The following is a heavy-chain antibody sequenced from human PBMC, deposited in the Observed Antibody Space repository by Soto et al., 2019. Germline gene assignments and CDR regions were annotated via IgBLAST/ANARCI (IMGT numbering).Heavy chain of an antibody. J-gene: IGHJ6*02. CDR3: ARAGEMQQLGDYYYYGMDV. CDR2: IYYSGST. D-gene: IGHD6-13*01. Sequence: SETLSLTCTVSGGSISSSSYYWGWIRQPPGKGLQWIGSIYYSGSTYYNPSLKSRVTISVDKSKNQFSLKLSSVTAADTAVYYCARAGEMQQLGDYYYYGMDVWGQGTTVTVSS. V-gene: IGHV4-39*07. CDR1: GGSISSSSYY.